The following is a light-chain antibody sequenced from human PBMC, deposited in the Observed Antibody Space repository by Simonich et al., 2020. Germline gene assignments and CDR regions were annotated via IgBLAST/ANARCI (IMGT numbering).Light chain of an antibody. CDR2: GAS. J-gene: IGKJ1*01. CDR1: QSVSSN. Sequence: EIVMTQSPATLSVSPGERATLSCRARQSVSSNLAWYQQKPGQAPRLLIYGASTRATGIPARFSGSGSGTDFTLTISRLEPEDFAVYYCQQYGSSPRTFGQGTKVEIK. V-gene: IGKV3-15*01. CDR3: QQYGSSPRT.